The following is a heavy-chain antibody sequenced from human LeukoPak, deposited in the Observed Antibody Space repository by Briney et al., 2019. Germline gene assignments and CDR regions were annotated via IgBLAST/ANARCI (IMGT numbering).Heavy chain of an antibody. CDR2: INHSGST. Sequence: SETLSLTCAVYGGSFSGYYWSWIRQPPGKGLEWIGEINHSGSTNYNPSLKSRVTISVDTSKNQFSLKLSSVTAADTAVYYCARGVPYDYVWGSYRDYAFDIWGQGTMVTVSS. V-gene: IGHV4-34*01. J-gene: IGHJ3*02. D-gene: IGHD3-16*02. CDR1: GGSFSGYY. CDR3: ARGVPYDYVWGSYRDYAFDI.